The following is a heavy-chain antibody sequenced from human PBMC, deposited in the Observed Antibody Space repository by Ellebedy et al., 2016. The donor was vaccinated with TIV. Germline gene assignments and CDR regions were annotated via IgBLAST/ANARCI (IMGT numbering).Heavy chain of an antibody. D-gene: IGHD4-17*01. CDR2: IHYSGST. V-gene: IGHV4-39*01. CDR1: AGSISSSSYY. CDR3: ARRNDYGDYINWFDP. J-gene: IGHJ5*02. Sequence: MPSETLSLTCTVSAGSISSSSYYWGWIRQPPGKGLEWIGSIHYSGSTYYNPSLKSRVTISLDTSKNQFSLKLSSVTAADTGVSYCARRNDYGDYINWFDPWGQGTLVTVSS.